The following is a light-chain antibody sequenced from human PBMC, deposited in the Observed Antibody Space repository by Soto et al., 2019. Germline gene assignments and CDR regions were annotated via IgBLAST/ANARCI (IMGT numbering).Light chain of an antibody. V-gene: IGKV3-15*01. CDR1: QSVDTN. Sequence: EIVMTQSPVTLSVSPGERATLCFRASQSVDTNLAWYQQKPGQAPRLLIYDASTRATGIPARFSGSGSGTEFTLTISGLQSEDFAVYYCQQYNNWPTWTFGQGTKVDIK. CDR2: DAS. J-gene: IGKJ1*01. CDR3: QQYNNWPTWT.